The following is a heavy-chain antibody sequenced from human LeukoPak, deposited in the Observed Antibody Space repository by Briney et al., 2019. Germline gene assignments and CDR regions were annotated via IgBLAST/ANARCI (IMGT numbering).Heavy chain of an antibody. D-gene: IGHD4-17*01. V-gene: IGHV1-2*02. Sequence: ASVKVSCKASGYTFSGHYMHWVRQAPGQGLEWMGWIYRNSGGTNYAQKFKGRVTMTRDTSISTAYMELRRLKSDDTAMYYCARVVGFGDYPFDYWGQGTLVTVSS. CDR1: GYTFSGHY. J-gene: IGHJ4*02. CDR3: ARVVGFGDYPFDY. CDR2: IYRNSGGT.